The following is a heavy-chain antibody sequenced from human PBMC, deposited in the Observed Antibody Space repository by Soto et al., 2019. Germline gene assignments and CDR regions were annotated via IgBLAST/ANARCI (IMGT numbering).Heavy chain of an antibody. CDR2: ISAYNGNT. CDR3: ARDPPPLGSWSYLYDYYGMDV. V-gene: IGHV1-18*01. D-gene: IGHD3-10*01. CDR1: GYTFTSYG. J-gene: IGHJ6*02. Sequence: QVQLVQSGAEVKKPGASVKVSCKASGYTFTSYGISWVRQAPGQGLEWMGWISAYNGNTNYAQKLQGRVTMTTETSTSTAYMEQRTLRSDDTAVYYCARDPPPLGSWSYLYDYYGMDVWGQGTTVTVSS.